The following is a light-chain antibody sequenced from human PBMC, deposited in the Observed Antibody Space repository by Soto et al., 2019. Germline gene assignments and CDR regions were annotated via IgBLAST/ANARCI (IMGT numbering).Light chain of an antibody. CDR3: QQYNNWPPWT. V-gene: IGKV3-15*01. J-gene: IGKJ1*01. Sequence: EIVLPQSPATLSVSPGERATLSCRASQSVSSNLAWYQQTPCQAPRLLIYGASTRATGIPARFSGSGSGTEFTLTISSLQSEDFAVYYCQQYNNWPPWTVGQGTKVEIK. CDR1: QSVSSN. CDR2: GAS.